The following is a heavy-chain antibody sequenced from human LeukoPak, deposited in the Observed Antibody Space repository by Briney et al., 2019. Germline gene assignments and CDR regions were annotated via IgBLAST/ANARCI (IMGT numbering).Heavy chain of an antibody. Sequence: ASVMVSCKASGYTFTSYYMHWVRQAPGQGLEWMGIINPSGGSTSYAQKFQGRVTMTRDMSTSTVYMELSSLRSEDTAVYYCTSAHGDYNWFDPWGQGTLVTVSS. J-gene: IGHJ5*02. D-gene: IGHD4-17*01. CDR1: GYTFTSYY. CDR3: TSAHGDYNWFDP. V-gene: IGHV1-46*01. CDR2: INPSGGST.